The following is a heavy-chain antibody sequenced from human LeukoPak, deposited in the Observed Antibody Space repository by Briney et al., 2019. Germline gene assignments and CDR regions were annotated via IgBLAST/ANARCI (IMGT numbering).Heavy chain of an antibody. CDR1: GYTFTSYD. J-gene: IGHJ4*02. Sequence: ASVKVSCKASGYTFTSYDINWVRQAPGQGLEWMGWMNPNSENTGYAQKFQGRVTMTRNTSISTAYMEVSSLRSDDTAIYYCARGRYCTGTSCYGLFDFWGQGTLVTVSS. V-gene: IGHV1-8*01. CDR3: ARGRYCTGTSCYGLFDF. D-gene: IGHD2-15*01. CDR2: MNPNSENT.